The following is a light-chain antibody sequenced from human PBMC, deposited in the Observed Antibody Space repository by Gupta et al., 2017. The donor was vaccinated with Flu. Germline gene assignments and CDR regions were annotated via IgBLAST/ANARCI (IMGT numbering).Light chain of an antibody. CDR3: QTYDCIDGV. V-gene: IGLV6-57*01. Sequence: TGTIPFTRSSGSMASNYEQWYQQRPGSSPTTVIYEKYHRPSGFPDRFPGSSDGSSNSASLAGSGPRTRVVANVHYQTYDCIDGVFGGGTKLTVL. CDR1: SGSMASNY. J-gene: IGLJ2*01. CDR2: EKY.